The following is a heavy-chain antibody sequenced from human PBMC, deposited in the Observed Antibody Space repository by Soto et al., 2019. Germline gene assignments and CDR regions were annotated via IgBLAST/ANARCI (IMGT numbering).Heavy chain of an antibody. V-gene: IGHV3-7*01. CDR2: IKQDGSEK. CDR1: GFTFSSYW. Sequence: EVQLVESGGGLVQPGGSLRLSCAASGFTFSSYWMSWVRQAPGKGLEWVANIKQDGSEKYYVDSVKGRFTISRDNAKNSLYLQMNSLRAEDTAVYYCARGVATPSGSTFDYWGQGTLVTVSS. J-gene: IGHJ4*02. D-gene: IGHD2-15*01. CDR3: ARGVATPSGSTFDY.